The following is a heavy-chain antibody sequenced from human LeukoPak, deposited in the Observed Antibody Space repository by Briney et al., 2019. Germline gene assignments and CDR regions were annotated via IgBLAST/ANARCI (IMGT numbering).Heavy chain of an antibody. D-gene: IGHD2-15*01. CDR3: AKVFEDIVVVVAAIFDY. J-gene: IGHJ4*02. Sequence: GGSLRLSCAASGFTFSGYAMSWVRQAPGKGLEWVSAISGSGGSTYYADSVKGRFTSSRDNSKNTLYLQMSSLRAEDTAVYYCAKVFEDIVVVVAAIFDYWGQGTLVTVSS. CDR1: GFTFSGYA. V-gene: IGHV3-23*01. CDR2: ISGSGGST.